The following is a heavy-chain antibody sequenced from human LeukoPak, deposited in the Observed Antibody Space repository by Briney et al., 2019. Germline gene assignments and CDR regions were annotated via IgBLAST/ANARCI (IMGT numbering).Heavy chain of an antibody. Sequence: ASVKVSCKTSGYTFTCYGVSWVRQAPGQGIEWMGWISSYNGKTNYAQNFQGRVTMTTDTSTSTAYMELRSLRSDDTAVYYCARDLTIAAAGTYGYWGQGTLVTVSS. J-gene: IGHJ4*02. V-gene: IGHV1-18*01. D-gene: IGHD6-13*01. CDR1: GYTFTCYG. CDR2: ISSYNGKT. CDR3: ARDLTIAAAGTYGY.